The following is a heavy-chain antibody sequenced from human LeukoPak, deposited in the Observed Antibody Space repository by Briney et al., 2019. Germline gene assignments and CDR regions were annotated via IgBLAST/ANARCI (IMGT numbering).Heavy chain of an antibody. CDR2: IYYSGST. V-gene: IGHV4-39*01. CDR3: ARQSSHGGDY. J-gene: IGHJ4*02. D-gene: IGHD3-10*01. Sequence: PSETLSLTCTVSGGSISSSSYYWGWIRQPPGKGLEWIGSIYYSGSTYYNPSLKSRVTISVDTSKNQFSLKLSSVTAADTAVYYCARQSSHGGDYWGQGTLVTVSS. CDR1: GGSISSSSYY.